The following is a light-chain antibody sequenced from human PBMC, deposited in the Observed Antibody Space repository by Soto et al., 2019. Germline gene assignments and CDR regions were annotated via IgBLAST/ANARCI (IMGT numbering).Light chain of an antibody. J-gene: IGKJ4*01. Sequence: EIVLTQSPGTLSLSPGERATLSCRASQSVSSNYLAWYQQKPGQAPRLHIYGASSRATGIPDRFSGSGSGTDFNLTISRLEPEDFAVYPCQQDGSSSLTFGGGTKLEIK. V-gene: IGKV3-20*01. CDR2: GAS. CDR1: QSVSSNY. CDR3: QQDGSSSLT.